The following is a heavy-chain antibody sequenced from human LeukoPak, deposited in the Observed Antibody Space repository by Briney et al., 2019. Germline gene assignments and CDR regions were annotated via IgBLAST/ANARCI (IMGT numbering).Heavy chain of an antibody. D-gene: IGHD4-17*01. Sequence: GGSLRLSCAAFGFTFNSYPMNWVRQAPGRGLEWVSNVRPGDSARFYADSVRGRFTISRDDAKNSLYLQMNSLRDEDTAVYYCATDSHYAFDFWGLGTLVTVSS. J-gene: IGHJ4*02. V-gene: IGHV3-48*02. CDR1: GFTFNSYP. CDR2: VRPGDSAR. CDR3: ATDSHYAFDF.